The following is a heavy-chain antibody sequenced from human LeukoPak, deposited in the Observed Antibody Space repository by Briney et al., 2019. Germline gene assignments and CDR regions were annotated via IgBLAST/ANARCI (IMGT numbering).Heavy chain of an antibody. CDR2: ISTSGRAT. CDR1: GFAFSTYA. V-gene: IGHV3-23*01. Sequence: PGGSLRLSCAASGFAFSTYAMTWVRQAPEKGLQWVSTISTSGRATYYADSVEGRFTISRDNSKNALYLQMNSLRAADTAVYYCAKGGGYSGDYVSAYWGQGTLVTVSS. J-gene: IGHJ4*02. CDR3: AKGGGYSGDYVSAY. D-gene: IGHD4-17*01.